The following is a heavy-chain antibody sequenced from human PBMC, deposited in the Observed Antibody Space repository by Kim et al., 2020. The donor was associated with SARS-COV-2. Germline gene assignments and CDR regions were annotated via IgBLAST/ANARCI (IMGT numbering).Heavy chain of an antibody. CDR3: AKDRYMDV. J-gene: IGHJ6*03. CDR2: VYYSGST. V-gene: IGHV4-61*01. Sequence: SETLSLTCTVSGGSVSSDTSYWSWIRQPPGKGLELIGYVYYSGSTNYNPSLKSRVTISVDTSKNQFSLNLSSVTAADTAVYYCAKDRYMDVWGKGATVTV. CDR1: GGSVSSDTSY.